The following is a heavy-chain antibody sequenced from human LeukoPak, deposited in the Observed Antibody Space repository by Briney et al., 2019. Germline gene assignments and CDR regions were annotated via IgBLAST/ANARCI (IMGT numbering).Heavy chain of an antibody. CDR2: ISTYNGNT. CDR1: DYTFTSFG. CDR3: VTGTYYDFWSGYPNFDY. D-gene: IGHD3-3*01. J-gene: IGHJ4*02. V-gene: IGHV1-18*01. Sequence: ASVKVPCKASDYTFTSFGISWVRQAPGQGLEWMGWISTYNGNTNYAQKFQGRVTMTTDTSTSTAYMELRSLRSDDTAVYYCVTGTYYDFWSGYPNFDYWGQGTLVTVSS.